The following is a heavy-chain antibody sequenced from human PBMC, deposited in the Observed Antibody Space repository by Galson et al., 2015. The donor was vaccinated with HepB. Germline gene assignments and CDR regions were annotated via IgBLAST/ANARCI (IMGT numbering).Heavy chain of an antibody. Sequence: SLRLSCAASGFSVNDNNMCWVRQAPGKGLEWVSVVHGNGDIYYADSVKGRFSTSGDLRMNTLSLHMKSLRAENTAMYYCASFGGSYIGGWGQGTLVTVSS. CDR2: VHGNGDI. D-gene: IGHD3-16*01. CDR3: ASFGGSYIGG. J-gene: IGHJ4*02. CDR1: GFSVNDNN. V-gene: IGHV3-53*01.